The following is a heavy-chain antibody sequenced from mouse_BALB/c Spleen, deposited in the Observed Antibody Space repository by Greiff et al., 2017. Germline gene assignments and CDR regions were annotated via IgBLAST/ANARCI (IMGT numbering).Heavy chain of an antibody. D-gene: IGHD2-1*01. CDR1: GYTFTDYY. Sequence: EVQRVESGPELVKPGASVKMSCKASGYTFTDYYMKWVKQSHGKSLEWIGEINPNNGDTFYNQKFKGKATLTVDKSSSTAYMQLNSLTSEDSAVYYWARNPYGNYTWLADWGQGTLVTVSA. CDR2: INPNNGDT. V-gene: IGHV1-26*01. J-gene: IGHJ3*01. CDR3: ARNPYGNYTWLAD.